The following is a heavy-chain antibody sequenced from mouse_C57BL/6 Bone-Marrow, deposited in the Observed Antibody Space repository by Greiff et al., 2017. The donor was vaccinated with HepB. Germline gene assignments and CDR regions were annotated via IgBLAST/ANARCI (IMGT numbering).Heavy chain of an antibody. CDR2: IFPGSGST. D-gene: IGHD2-4*01. V-gene: IGHV1-75*01. CDR3: ARPYYDYQGYYLDY. CDR1: GYTFTDYY. J-gene: IGHJ2*01. Sequence: VQRVESGPELVKPGASVKISCKASGYTFTDYYINWVKQRPGQGLEWIGWIFPGSGSTYYNEKFKGKATLTVDKSSSTAYMLLSSLTSEDSAVYFCARPYYDYQGYYLDYWGQGTTLTVSS.